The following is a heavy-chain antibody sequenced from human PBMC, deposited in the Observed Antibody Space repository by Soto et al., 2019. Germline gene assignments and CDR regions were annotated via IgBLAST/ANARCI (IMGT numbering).Heavy chain of an antibody. Sequence: EVPLVESGGGLVQPGGSLRLSCVASGFTFNYYWMHWVRQAPGKGLMWVSRLQTDGSHPDYADSVKGRFTISRDNAKNTLYLQMNNLRAEDTAVYDCARGGDPDYWGQGTLVTVSS. CDR3: ARGGDPDY. D-gene: IGHD2-21*02. V-gene: IGHV3-74*01. J-gene: IGHJ4*02. CDR1: GFTFNYYW. CDR2: LQTDGSHP.